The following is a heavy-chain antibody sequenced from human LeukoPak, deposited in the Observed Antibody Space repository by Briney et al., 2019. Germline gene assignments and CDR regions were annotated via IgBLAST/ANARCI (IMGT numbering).Heavy chain of an antibody. CDR1: GFTVSSNY. J-gene: IGHJ4*02. CDR3: ARLNFGDDY. CDR2: IYGSTSA. V-gene: IGHV3-66*01. Sequence: GGSLRLSCAASGFTVSSNYINWVRQAPGKGLEWVSLIYGSTSADYADSVKGRFTISRDTSMNTVYLQMNSLRAEDTAVNYCARLNFGDDYWGQGTLVTVSS. D-gene: IGHD4-17*01.